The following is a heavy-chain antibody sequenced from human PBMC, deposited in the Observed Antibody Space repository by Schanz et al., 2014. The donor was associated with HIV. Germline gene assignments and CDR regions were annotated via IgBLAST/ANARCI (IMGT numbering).Heavy chain of an antibody. D-gene: IGHD3-22*01. CDR1: GFTFSSYA. Sequence: EVRLLESGGGLVQRGGSLRLSCAASGFTFSSYAMSWVRQAPGKGLEWVAYISSSGNTINYADSVKGRFTISRDNAKNSLYLQMNSLRAEDTAVYYCAGDDSSGYLYAFDIWGQGTMVTVSS. CDR2: ISSSGNTI. V-gene: IGHV3-48*04. J-gene: IGHJ3*02. CDR3: AGDDSSGYLYAFDI.